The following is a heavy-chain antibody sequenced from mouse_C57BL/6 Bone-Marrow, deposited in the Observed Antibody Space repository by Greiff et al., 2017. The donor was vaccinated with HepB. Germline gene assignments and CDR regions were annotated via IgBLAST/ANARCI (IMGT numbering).Heavy chain of an antibody. CDR2: ISNLAYSI. V-gene: IGHV5-15*01. CDR3: ARHKLGGYFDV. Sequence: EVHLVESGGGLVQPGGSLKLSCAASGFTFSDYGMAWVRQAPRKGPEWVAFISNLAYSIYYADTVTGRFTISRENAKNTLYLEMSSLRSEDTAMYYCARHKLGGYFDVWGTGTTVTVSS. CDR1: GFTFSDYG. D-gene: IGHD4-1*01. J-gene: IGHJ1*03.